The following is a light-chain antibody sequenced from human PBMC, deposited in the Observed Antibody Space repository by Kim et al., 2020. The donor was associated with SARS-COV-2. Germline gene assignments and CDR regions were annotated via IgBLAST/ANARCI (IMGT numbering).Light chain of an antibody. V-gene: IGKV1-33*01. CDR2: DAS. J-gene: IGKJ5*01. Sequence: ASVGDRVTITCQASQDIYNYLNWYQQKPGKAPKLLIYDASKLETGVPSRFSGSGSGTDFTFTISSLQPEDIATYYCQQYDNLPITFGQGTRLEIK. CDR1: QDIYNY. CDR3: QQYDNLPIT.